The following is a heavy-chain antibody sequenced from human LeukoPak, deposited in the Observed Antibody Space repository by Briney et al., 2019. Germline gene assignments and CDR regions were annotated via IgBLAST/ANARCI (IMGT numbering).Heavy chain of an antibody. CDR3: AKNRGSAGWPDY. J-gene: IGHJ4*02. D-gene: IGHD6-19*01. CDR1: GFTFSRYA. CDR2: ISGSGSTT. Sequence: GGSLRLACAASGFTFSRYAMSWVRQAPGEGLGWVSSISGSGSTTYEADAVKARFTISRDKSKNTLDLQMNSLRADDTAVYYCAKNRGSAGWPDYWGQGTLVTVSS. V-gene: IGHV3-23*01.